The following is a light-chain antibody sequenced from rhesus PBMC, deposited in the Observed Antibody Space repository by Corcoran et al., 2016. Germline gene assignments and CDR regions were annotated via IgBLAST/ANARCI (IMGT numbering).Light chain of an antibody. CDR3: QHYYDNPLT. J-gene: IGKJ4*01. V-gene: IGKV1S12*01. CDR2: AAS. Sequence: DIQMTQSPSALSASVGDRVTISCRASQNIYSNLAWYQQKPGKAPKLLIYAASSLQTGIPSRFCGSGSGTDFTLTISSLQPEDSAAYYCQHYYDNPLTFGGGTKVEIK. CDR1: QNIYSN.